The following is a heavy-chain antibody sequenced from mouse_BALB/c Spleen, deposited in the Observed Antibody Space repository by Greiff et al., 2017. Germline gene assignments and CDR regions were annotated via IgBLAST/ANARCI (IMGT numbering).Heavy chain of an antibody. V-gene: IGHV2-6-7*01. Sequence: VKLQESGPGLVAPSQSLSITCTVSGFSLTGYGVNWVRQPPGKGLEWLGMIWGDGSTDYNSALKSRLSISKDNSKSQVFLKMNSLQTDDTARYYCARDGPLYYYGSSDAMDYWGQGTSVTVSS. CDR2: IWGDGST. CDR1: GFSLTGYG. J-gene: IGHJ4*01. D-gene: IGHD1-1*01. CDR3: ARDGPLYYYGSSDAMDY.